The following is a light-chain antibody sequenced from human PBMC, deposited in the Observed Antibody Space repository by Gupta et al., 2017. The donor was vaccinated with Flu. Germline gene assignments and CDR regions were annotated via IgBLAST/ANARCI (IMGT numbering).Light chain of an antibody. V-gene: IGLV1-44*01. Sequence: QSVLTQQPSASGTPGQRVTISCSGSSSNVGSNTVSWYQQLPGTAPKLFLYSSTQRPSGVPDRFSGSRSGTAASLAITGLQSEDEADYYCVAWDDSLSGPVFGGGTKLTVL. CDR3: VAWDDSLSGPV. CDR1: SSNVGSNT. J-gene: IGLJ2*01. CDR2: SST.